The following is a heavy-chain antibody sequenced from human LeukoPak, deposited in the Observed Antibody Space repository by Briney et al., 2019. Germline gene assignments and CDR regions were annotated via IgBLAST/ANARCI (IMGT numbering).Heavy chain of an antibody. CDR1: GFTFSSYW. CDR2: INGDGSTT. D-gene: IGHD3-10*01. Sequence: PGGSLRLSCAASGFTFSSYWTHWVRQAPGKGLVWVSRINGDGSTTSYVDSVKGRFTISRDNAKNTPYLQMNSLRAEDTAVYYCARSYYYGGGAFAFDIWGQGTMVTFSS. V-gene: IGHV3-74*01. CDR3: ARSYYYGGGAFAFDI. J-gene: IGHJ3*02.